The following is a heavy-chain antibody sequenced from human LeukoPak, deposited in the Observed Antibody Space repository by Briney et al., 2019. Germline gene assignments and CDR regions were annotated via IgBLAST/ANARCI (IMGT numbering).Heavy chain of an antibody. J-gene: IGHJ4*02. CDR2: INSAGNTT. CDR3: ARGMRGSSAFDY. D-gene: IGHD3-16*01. Sequence: GGSLRLSCAASGLTSTRYWMHWLRQAPGKGLVWVSRINSAGNTTDYAESVKGRFSISRDNSKNTLSLQMNNLRVEDTAVYYCARGMRGSSAFDYWGQGTLVTVSS. V-gene: IGHV3-74*01. CDR1: GLTSTRYW.